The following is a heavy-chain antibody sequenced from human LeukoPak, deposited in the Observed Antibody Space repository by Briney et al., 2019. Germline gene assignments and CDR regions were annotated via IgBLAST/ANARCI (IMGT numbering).Heavy chain of an antibody. J-gene: IGHJ4*02. V-gene: IGHV4-59*12. CDR3: AREVPPQY. D-gene: IGHD3-10*01. CDR1: GGSISSYY. CDR2: IYYSGST. Sequence: SETLSLTCTVSGGSISSYYWSWIRQPPGKGLEWIGYIYYSGSTNYNPSLKSRVTISVDTSKNQFSLKLSSVTAADTAVYYCAREVPPQYWGQGTLVTVSS.